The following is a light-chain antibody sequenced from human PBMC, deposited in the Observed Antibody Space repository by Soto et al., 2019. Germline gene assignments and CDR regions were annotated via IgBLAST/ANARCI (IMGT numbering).Light chain of an antibody. J-gene: IGLJ2*01. V-gene: IGLV1-40*01. CDR2: ADN. CDR1: SSNIGAGYD. Sequence: QPVLPQTPSVSGAPGQKITMSCTGSSSNIGAGYDVHWYQQVTGAAPRLLIYADNNRPSGVPDRFSASKSGTSASLAITGLRGEEESNCFCQSYDTRLSGGIFGAGTTLTVL. CDR3: QSYDTRLSGGI.